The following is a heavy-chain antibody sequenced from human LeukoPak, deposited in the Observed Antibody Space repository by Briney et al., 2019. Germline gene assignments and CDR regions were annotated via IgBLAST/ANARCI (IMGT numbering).Heavy chain of an antibody. J-gene: IGHJ6*03. Sequence: ASVKVSCKASGYTFTSYGISWVRQAPGQGLEWMGWISAYNGNTNYAQKLQGRVTMTTDTSTSTAYMELRSLRSDDTAVYYCAREKGSSWSNYYYYYMDVWGKGTTVTVSS. CDR1: GYTFTSYG. V-gene: IGHV1-18*01. CDR2: ISAYNGNT. D-gene: IGHD6-13*01. CDR3: AREKGSSWSNYYYYYMDV.